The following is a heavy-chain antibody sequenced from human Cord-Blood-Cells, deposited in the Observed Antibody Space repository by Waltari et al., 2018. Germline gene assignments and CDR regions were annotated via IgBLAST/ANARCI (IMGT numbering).Heavy chain of an antibody. Sequence: QLQLQESGPGLVKPSETLSLTCTVSGGSISSSSYYWGWTRQPPGKGLERSGSIYYSGSTYYNPSLKSRVTISVDTSKNQFSLKLSSVTAADTAVYYCARPFFDVGPAAWGYSSSWYWFDPWGQGTLVTVSS. CDR3: ARPFFDVGPAAWGYSSSWYWFDP. J-gene: IGHJ5*02. CDR2: IYYSGST. V-gene: IGHV4-39*01. D-gene: IGHD6-13*01. CDR1: GGSISSSSYY.